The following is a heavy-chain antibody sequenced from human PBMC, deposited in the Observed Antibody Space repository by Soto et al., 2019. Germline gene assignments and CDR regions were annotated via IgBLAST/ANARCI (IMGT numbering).Heavy chain of an antibody. D-gene: IGHD4-17*01. Sequence: PGGSLRLSCAASGFTFSSYGMHWVRQAPGKGLEWVAVIWYDGSNKYYADSVKGRFTISRDNSKNTLYLQMNSLRAEDTAVYYCARDSERNGDYSVYWGQGTLVTVS. CDR2: IWYDGSNK. J-gene: IGHJ4*02. V-gene: IGHV3-33*01. CDR3: ARDSERNGDYSVY. CDR1: GFTFSSYG.